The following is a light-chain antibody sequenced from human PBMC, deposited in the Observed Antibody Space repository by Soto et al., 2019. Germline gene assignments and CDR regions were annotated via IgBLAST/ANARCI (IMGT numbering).Light chain of an antibody. CDR2: GNS. V-gene: IGLV1-40*01. CDR3: QSDVV. J-gene: IGLJ2*01. CDR1: SSNIGAGYD. Sequence: QSVLTQPPSVSGAPGQRVTISCTGSSSNIGAGYDVHWYQQLPGTAPKLLIYGNSNRPSGVPDRFSGSKSGTSASLAITGLQAEDEADYYSQSDVVSGGGTKLTVL.